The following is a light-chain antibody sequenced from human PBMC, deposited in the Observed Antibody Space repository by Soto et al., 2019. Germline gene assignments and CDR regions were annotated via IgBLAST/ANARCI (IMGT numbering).Light chain of an antibody. CDR3: QQYNNWPGT. J-gene: IGKJ2*02. CDR1: QSVSSN. V-gene: IGKV3-15*01. Sequence: EIVMTQSPATLSVSPGERATLSCRASQSVSSNSAWYQQKPGQAPRLLIYGASTRATGIPARFSGSGSGTDFTLTISSLQSEDFAVYYCQQYNNWPGTFGQGTKLEIK. CDR2: GAS.